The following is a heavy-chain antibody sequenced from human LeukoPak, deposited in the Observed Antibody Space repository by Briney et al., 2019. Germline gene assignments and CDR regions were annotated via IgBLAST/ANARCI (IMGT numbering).Heavy chain of an antibody. Sequence: PSETLSLTCTVSGGSVSSGSYYWSWIRQPPGKGLEWIGYIYYSGSTNYNPSLKSRVTISVDTSKNQFFLKLSSVTAADTAVYYCARGTYYDILTGYFFDYWGQGTLVTVSS. CDR2: IYYSGST. D-gene: IGHD3-9*01. CDR1: GGSVSSGSYY. J-gene: IGHJ4*02. V-gene: IGHV4-61*01. CDR3: ARGTYYDILTGYFFDY.